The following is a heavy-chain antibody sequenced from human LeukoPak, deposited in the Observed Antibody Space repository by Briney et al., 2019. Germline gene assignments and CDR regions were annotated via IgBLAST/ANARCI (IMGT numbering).Heavy chain of an antibody. CDR3: ARGEDYVWGSYLIDY. V-gene: IGHV3-30*02. D-gene: IGHD3-16*02. Sequence: GGSLRLSCAASGFTFSSYGMHWVRQAPGKGLEWVAFIRYDGSNKYYADSVKGRFTISRDNSKNTLYLQMNSLRAEDTAVYYCARGEDYVWGSYLIDYWGQGTLVTVSS. J-gene: IGHJ4*02. CDR1: GFTFSSYG. CDR2: IRYDGSNK.